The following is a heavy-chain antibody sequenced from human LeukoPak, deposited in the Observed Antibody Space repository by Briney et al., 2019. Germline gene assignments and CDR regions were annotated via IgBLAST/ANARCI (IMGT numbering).Heavy chain of an antibody. D-gene: IGHD3-22*01. J-gene: IGHJ6*03. V-gene: IGHV1-18*01. CDR2: ISAYNGNT. CDR3: ARGYYDSSGYLDYYYYMDV. CDR1: GYTFTSYG. Sequence: ASVKVSCKASGYTFTSYGISWVRQAPGQGLEWMGWISAYNGNTNYAQKLQGRVTMTTDTSTSTAYMELRSLRSDDTAVYYCARGYYDSSGYLDYYYYMDVWGKGTTVTISS.